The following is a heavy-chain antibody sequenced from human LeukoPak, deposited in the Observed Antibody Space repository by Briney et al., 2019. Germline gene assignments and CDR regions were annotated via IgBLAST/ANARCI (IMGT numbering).Heavy chain of an antibody. CDR2: INHSGST. Sequence: AGGSLRLSCAASGFTFSSYSMNWVSQAPGKGLEWIGEINHSGSTNYNPSLKSRVTISVDTSKNQFSLKLSSVTAADTAVYYCAREGVQLGFRVLYYYYYMDVWGKGTTVTVSS. CDR3: AREGVQLGFRVLYYYYYMDV. D-gene: IGHD1-1*01. J-gene: IGHJ6*03. V-gene: IGHV4-34*01. CDR1: GFTFSSYS.